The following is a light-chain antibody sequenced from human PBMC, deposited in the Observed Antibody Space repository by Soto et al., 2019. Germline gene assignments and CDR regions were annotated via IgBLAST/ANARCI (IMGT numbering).Light chain of an antibody. CDR3: SSHTSGSTRV. J-gene: IGLJ1*01. V-gene: IGLV2-14*01. CDR1: SSDVGGYDY. CDR2: EVT. Sequence: QSVLTQPASLTASPGQSIALSCTGTSSDVGGYDYVSWYQQQPDKAPKLMIYEVTKRPSGVSNLFSGSKSGNTASLTISGLQAEDEADYYCSSHTSGSTRVFGTGT.